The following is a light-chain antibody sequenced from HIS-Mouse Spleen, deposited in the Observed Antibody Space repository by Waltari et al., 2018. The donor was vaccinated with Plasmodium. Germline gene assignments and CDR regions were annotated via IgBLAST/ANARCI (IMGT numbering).Light chain of an antibody. Sequence: DIQMNQSPSALSESVGDRATITCQASQDISNYLNWSQQKPGKAPKILIYDASNLETGVPSMFSGSGSGTDFTFTISRLQPEDISTYYCQQYDNLPYTFGQGTKLEIK. J-gene: IGKJ2*01. CDR3: QQYDNLPYT. V-gene: IGKV1-33*01. CDR2: DAS. CDR1: QDISNY.